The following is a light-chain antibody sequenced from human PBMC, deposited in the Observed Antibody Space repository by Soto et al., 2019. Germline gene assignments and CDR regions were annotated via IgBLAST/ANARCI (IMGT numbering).Light chain of an antibody. J-gene: IGLJ1*01. CDR1: SSDVGGYNY. CDR2: DVS. V-gene: IGLV2-14*01. CDR3: SSYTSSSTLLYV. Sequence: QSALTQPASVSGSPGQSITISCTGTSSDVGGYNYVSWYQQHPGKAPKLMIYDVSNRPSWVSNRFSGSKSGNTASLTISGLQAEDEADYYCSSYTSSSTLLYVFGTGTKLTFL.